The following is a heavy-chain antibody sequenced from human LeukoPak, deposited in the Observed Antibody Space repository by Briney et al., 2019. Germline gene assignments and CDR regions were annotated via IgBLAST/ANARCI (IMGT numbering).Heavy chain of an antibody. CDR3: ARAAHSSSWSPFDY. J-gene: IGHJ4*02. Sequence: PSETLSLTCADYGGSFSGYYWSWIRQPPGKGLEWIGEINHSGSTNYNPSLKSRVTISVDTSKNQFSLKLSSVTAADTAVYYCARAAHSSSWSPFDYWGQGTLVTVSS. CDR2: INHSGST. D-gene: IGHD6-13*01. V-gene: IGHV4-34*01. CDR1: GGSFSGYY.